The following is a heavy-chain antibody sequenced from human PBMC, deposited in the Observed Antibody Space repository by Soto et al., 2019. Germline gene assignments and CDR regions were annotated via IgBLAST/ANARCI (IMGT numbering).Heavy chain of an antibody. V-gene: IGHV1-46*01. Sequence: VHLEQSGAEMRKPGASVTVSCKASGYAFTTYYIHWVRQAPGQGLEWMGVINPTDNRKTYSQIFQGRVTMTRDTSTSTVYMDLRSLRSEDTAIYYCAREAHTYSGMDVWGQGTTVTVS. CDR2: INPTDNRK. CDR3: AREAHTYSGMDV. J-gene: IGHJ6*02. CDR1: GYAFTTYY.